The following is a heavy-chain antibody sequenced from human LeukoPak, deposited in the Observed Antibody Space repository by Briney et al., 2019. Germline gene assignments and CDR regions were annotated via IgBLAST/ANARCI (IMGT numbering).Heavy chain of an antibody. CDR3: ARDLWFGTPKYFTDI. CDR1: GGSISIYY. J-gene: IGHJ6*03. CDR2: IYNNGST. Sequence: SETLSLTCTVSGGSISIYYWTWIRQPPGKGLEWIGYIYNNGSTNYNPSLKRRVTISVDTSKNQFSLKLSSVTAADTAVYYCARDLWFGTPKYFTDIWGKGSPVTVSS. D-gene: IGHD3-10*01. V-gene: IGHV4-59*01.